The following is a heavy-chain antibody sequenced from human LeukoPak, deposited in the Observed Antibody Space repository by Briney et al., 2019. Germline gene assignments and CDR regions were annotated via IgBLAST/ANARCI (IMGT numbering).Heavy chain of an antibody. V-gene: IGHV4-34*01. CDR2: INHGGST. CDR1: GGSFSGYY. Sequence: SETLSLTCAVYGGSFSGYYWSWIRQPPGKGLEWIGEINHGGSTNYNPSLKSRVTISVDTSKNQFSLKLSSVTAADTAVYYCARGKANRYCSGGSCYLHWFDPWGQGTLVTVSS. J-gene: IGHJ5*02. CDR3: ARGKANRYCSGGSCYLHWFDP. D-gene: IGHD2-15*01.